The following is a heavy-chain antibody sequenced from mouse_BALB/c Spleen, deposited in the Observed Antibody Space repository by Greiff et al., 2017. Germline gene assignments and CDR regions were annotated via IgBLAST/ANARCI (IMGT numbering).Heavy chain of an antibody. J-gene: IGHJ4*01. Sequence: QVQLQQPGAELVKPGASVKLSCKASGYTFTSYWMHWVKQRPGQGLEWIGEINPSNGRTNYNEKFKSKATLTVDKSSSTAYMQLSSLTSEDAAVYYCTIVRFITTATNYAMDYWGQGTSVTVSA. CDR3: TIVRFITTATNYAMDY. V-gene: IGHV1S81*02. CDR2: INPSNGRT. CDR1: GYTFTSYW. D-gene: IGHD1-2*01.